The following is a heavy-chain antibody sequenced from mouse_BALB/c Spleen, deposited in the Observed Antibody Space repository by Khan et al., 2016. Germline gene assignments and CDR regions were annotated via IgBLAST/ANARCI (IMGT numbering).Heavy chain of an antibody. CDR3: TRSPAATRYFDV. Sequence: EVQLQESGPGLVKPSQSLSLTCTVTGYSITSDYAWNWIRQFPGNKLEWMGYIRYSGSTTYNPSLKSRISIPRDTSKNQFFLQLYSVTTEDTATYYGTRSPAATRYFDVWGAGTTVTVSS. CDR1: GYSITSDYA. J-gene: IGHJ1*01. V-gene: IGHV3-2*02. CDR2: IRYSGST.